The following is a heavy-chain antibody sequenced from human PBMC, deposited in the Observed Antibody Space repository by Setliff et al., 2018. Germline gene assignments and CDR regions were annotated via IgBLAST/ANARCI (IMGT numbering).Heavy chain of an antibody. Sequence: GESLKISCKGTGYSFSTCWIGWVRQMPGKGLEWMGIIYPGDSITRYSPSFQGQVTISVDKSINTAYLQWSSLRASDTAIYYCARHPYYYGSGTYLDNNNRWFDPWGQGTLVTVSS. CDR3: ARHPYYYGSGTYLDNNNRWFDP. V-gene: IGHV5-51*01. CDR1: GYSFSTCW. D-gene: IGHD3-10*01. CDR2: IYPGDSIT. J-gene: IGHJ5*02.